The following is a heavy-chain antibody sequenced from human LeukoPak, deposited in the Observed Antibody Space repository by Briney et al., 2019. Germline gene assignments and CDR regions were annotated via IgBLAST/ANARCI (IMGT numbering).Heavy chain of an antibody. Sequence: GGSLKTSFKGSGYRLTSYWISRVRPMPGKGPGWMGRIDPSDSYTNYSPSFQGHVTISADKSISTAYLQWTSLKASDTAMYYCASLLDSSGWANDAFDIWGQGTMVTVSS. CDR1: GYRLTSYW. D-gene: IGHD6-19*01. J-gene: IGHJ3*02. CDR3: ASLLDSSGWANDAFDI. CDR2: IDPSDSYT. V-gene: IGHV5-10-1*01.